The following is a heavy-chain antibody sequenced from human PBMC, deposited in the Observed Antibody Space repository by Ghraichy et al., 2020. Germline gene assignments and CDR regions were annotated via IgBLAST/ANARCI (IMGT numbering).Heavy chain of an antibody. Sequence: SETLSLTCTVSGGSVSSGSYYWSWIRQPPGKGLEWIGYIYYSGSTNYNPSLKSRVTISVDTSKNQFSLKLSSVTAADTAVYYCARGIVVVTATLYYYGMDVGGQGTTVTVSS. J-gene: IGHJ6*02. CDR1: GGSVSSGSYY. CDR3: ARGIVVVTATLYYYGMDV. D-gene: IGHD2-21*02. V-gene: IGHV4-61*01. CDR2: IYYSGST.